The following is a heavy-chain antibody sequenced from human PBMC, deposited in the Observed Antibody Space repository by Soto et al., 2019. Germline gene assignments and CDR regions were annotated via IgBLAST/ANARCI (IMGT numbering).Heavy chain of an antibody. V-gene: IGHV4-39*02. CDR1: GGSISSSAYY. CDR2: IHNSGST. CDR3: ARNGVTSLYFDF. D-gene: IGHD2-8*01. J-gene: IGHJ4*02. Sequence: SETLSLTCTVSGGSISSSAYYWGWIRQSPGRGLEWIGIIHNSGSTYYNSSLKSRVTISVDTSNNHFSLRLSSMTAADTAVYFCARNGVTSLYFDFGGQVSPATVS.